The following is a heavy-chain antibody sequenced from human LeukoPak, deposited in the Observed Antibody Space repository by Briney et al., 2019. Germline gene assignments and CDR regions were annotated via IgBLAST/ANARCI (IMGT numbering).Heavy chain of an antibody. V-gene: IGHV3-73*01. D-gene: IGHD5-24*01. CDR1: GFTFSGSA. CDR2: IRSKANSYAT. CDR3: TRPEMAGFDY. J-gene: IGHJ4*02. Sequence: LPGGSLRLSCAASGFTFSGSAMHWVRQASGKGLEWVGRIRSKANSYATAYAASVKGRFTISRDDSKNTAHLQMNSLKTEDTAVYYCTRPEMAGFDYWGQGTLVTVSS.